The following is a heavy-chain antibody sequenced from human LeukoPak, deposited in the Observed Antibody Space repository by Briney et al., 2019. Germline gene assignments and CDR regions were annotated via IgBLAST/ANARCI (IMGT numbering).Heavy chain of an antibody. CDR2: INHSGST. Sequence: SETLSLTCAVYGGSFSGYYWSWIRQPPGKGLEWIGEINHSGSTNYNPSLKNRVTISVDTSKNQFSLKLSSVTAADTAVYYCARSWDYDSSGYYYVDYWGQGTLVTVSS. D-gene: IGHD3-22*01. V-gene: IGHV4-34*01. CDR1: GGSFSGYY. CDR3: ARSWDYDSSGYYYVDY. J-gene: IGHJ4*02.